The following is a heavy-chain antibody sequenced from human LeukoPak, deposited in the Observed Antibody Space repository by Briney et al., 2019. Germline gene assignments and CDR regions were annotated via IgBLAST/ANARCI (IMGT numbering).Heavy chain of an antibody. V-gene: IGHV3-23*01. D-gene: IGHD3-22*01. Sequence: GGSLRLSCAASGFTFSSYGMSWVRQAPGKGLEWVSAISDSGGSTYYADSVKGRFTISRDNSKNTLYLQMNSLRAEDTAVYYCAKSDDSSGQYYFDYWVQGTLVTVSS. CDR2: ISDSGGST. J-gene: IGHJ4*02. CDR1: GFTFSSYG. CDR3: AKSDDSSGQYYFDY.